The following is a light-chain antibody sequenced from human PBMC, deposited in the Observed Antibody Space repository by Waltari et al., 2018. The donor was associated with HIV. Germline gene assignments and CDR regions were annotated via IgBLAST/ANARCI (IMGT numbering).Light chain of an antibody. Sequence: QAVLTQPSSLSASPGASASLTCPFRSDINVGSYTIYWYHQEPGSPPQYLLTFYSDSAKHRGSGVPSRFSGSTAASTASGTLSISGLQSEDEADYYCMTWHSSAWVFGGGTKLTVL. V-gene: IGLV5-45*02. J-gene: IGLJ3*02. CDR1: SDINVGSYT. CDR3: MTWHSSAWV. CDR2: FYSDSAK.